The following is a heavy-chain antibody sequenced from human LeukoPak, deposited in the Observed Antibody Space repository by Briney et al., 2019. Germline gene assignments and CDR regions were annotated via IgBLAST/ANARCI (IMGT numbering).Heavy chain of an antibody. CDR2: IYTSGST. D-gene: IGHD3-22*01. V-gene: IGHV4-61*02. J-gene: IGHJ5*02. CDR1: GGSISSGSYY. Sequence: SQTLSLTCTVSGGSISSGSYYWSWIRQPAGKGLEWIGRIYTSGSTNYNPSLKSRVTISVDTSKNQFSLKLSSVTAADTAVYYCARTLYYYDSSGAYQVANWFDPWGQGTLVTVSS. CDR3: ARTLYYYDSSGAYQVANWFDP.